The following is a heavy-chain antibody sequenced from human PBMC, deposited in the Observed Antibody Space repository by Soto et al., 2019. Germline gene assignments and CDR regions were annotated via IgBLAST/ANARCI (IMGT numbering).Heavy chain of an antibody. D-gene: IGHD6-13*01. CDR3: ARSAAGPFDY. Sequence: SETLSLTCTVSGGSISSYYWSWIRQPPGKGLEWIGYIYYSGSTNYNPSLKSRVTISVDTSKNQFSLKLSSVTAADTAVYYCARSAAGPFDYWGQGTLVTVSS. J-gene: IGHJ4*02. V-gene: IGHV4-59*01. CDR2: IYYSGST. CDR1: GGSISSYY.